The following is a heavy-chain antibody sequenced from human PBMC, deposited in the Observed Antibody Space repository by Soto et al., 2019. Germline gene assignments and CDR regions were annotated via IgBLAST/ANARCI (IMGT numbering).Heavy chain of an antibody. V-gene: IGHV4-30-2*01. Sequence: LSLTCAVSGGSISSGGYSWSWIRQPPGKGLEWIGYIYHSGSTSYNPSLESRVSVSVDTSKSQFSLKLGAVTAADTAVYYCATSQKGYNWNYFDHWGQGALVTVSS. D-gene: IGHD1-20*01. CDR2: IYHSGST. CDR1: GGSISSGGYS. CDR3: ATSQKGYNWNYFDH. J-gene: IGHJ4*02.